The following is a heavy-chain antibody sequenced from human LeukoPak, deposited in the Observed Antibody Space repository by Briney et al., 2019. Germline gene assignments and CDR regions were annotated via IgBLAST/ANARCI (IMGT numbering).Heavy chain of an antibody. D-gene: IGHD3-22*01. Sequence: GESLQISCKGSGYSFTSYWIGWVRQLPGKGLEWMGIIYPGDSDTRYSPSFQGQVTISADKSISTAYLQWSSLKASDTAMYYCARAGFYYDSSSPKVFDYWGQGTLVTVSS. CDR1: GYSFTSYW. CDR3: ARAGFYYDSSSPKVFDY. J-gene: IGHJ4*02. CDR2: IYPGDSDT. V-gene: IGHV5-51*01.